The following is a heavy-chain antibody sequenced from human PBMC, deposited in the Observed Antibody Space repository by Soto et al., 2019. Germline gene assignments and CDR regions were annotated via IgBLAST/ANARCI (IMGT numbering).Heavy chain of an antibody. J-gene: IGHJ4*02. CDR3: ARRRLSGSSYFDY. Sequence: QITLRESGPTLIKPTQTLTLTCTFSGFSLSTNGVGVGWIRQPPGKALDWLAIIYWDDDKSYSPSLKSRLTITTETYKNQVVLTMTHMAPVDTATYYCARRRLSGSSYFDYWGQGTVVTVSS. CDR2: IYWDDDK. V-gene: IGHV2-5*02. CDR1: GFSLSTNGVG. D-gene: IGHD1-26*01.